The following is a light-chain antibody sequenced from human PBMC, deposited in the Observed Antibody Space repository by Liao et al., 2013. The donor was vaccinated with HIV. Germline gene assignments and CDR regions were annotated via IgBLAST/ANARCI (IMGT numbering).Light chain of an antibody. CDR3: QVWDSSSDHPGV. V-gene: IGLV3-21*04. Sequence: SYVLTQPPSVSVAPGETARITCGGNNVGSRSVHWYQQKPGQAPVLVIYYDSDRPSGIPERFSGSNSGNMATLTISRVEAGDEADYYCQVWDSSSDHPGVFGGGTKLTVL. CDR2: YDS. J-gene: IGLJ3*02. CDR1: NVGSRS.